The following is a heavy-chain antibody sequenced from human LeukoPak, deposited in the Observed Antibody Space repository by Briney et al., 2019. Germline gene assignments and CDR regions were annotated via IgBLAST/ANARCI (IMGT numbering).Heavy chain of an antibody. CDR2: IYSGGNT. Sequence: GGSLRLSCAASGITVSSDYMSWVRQAPGKGLEWVSIIYSGGNTNYADSVRGRFTISRDNSKNTLYLQMNSLRAEDTAVYYCAGYSLGRQIYFFDYWGQGTLVTVSS. J-gene: IGHJ4*02. CDR3: AGYSLGRQIYFFDY. CDR1: GITVSSDY. V-gene: IGHV3-66*01. D-gene: IGHD3-16*02.